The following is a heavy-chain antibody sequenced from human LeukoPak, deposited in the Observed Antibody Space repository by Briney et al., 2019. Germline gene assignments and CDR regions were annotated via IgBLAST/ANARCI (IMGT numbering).Heavy chain of an antibody. J-gene: IGHJ6*02. V-gene: IGHV5-51*01. CDR2: IYPGDSDT. CDR1: EYTFTDYW. Sequence: AGESLKISCKGSEYTFTDYWIGWARQKPGKGLEWMGIIYPGDSDTRYSPSFQGQVTISADTSINTAYLQWSSLKASDTAMYYCARHSSGGSSWYTLADYYYYGMDVWGQGTTVTVSS. D-gene: IGHD6-13*01. CDR3: ARHSSGGSSWYTLADYYYYGMDV.